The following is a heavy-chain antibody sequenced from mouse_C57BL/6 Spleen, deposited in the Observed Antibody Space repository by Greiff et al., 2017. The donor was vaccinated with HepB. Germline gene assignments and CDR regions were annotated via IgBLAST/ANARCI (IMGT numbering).Heavy chain of an antibody. CDR3: AREGTAQAPLAMDY. CDR1: GYAFSSSW. Sequence: QVQLQQSGPELVKPGASVKISCKASGYAFSSSWMNWVKQRPGKGLEWIGRIYPGDGDTNYNGKFKGKATLTADKSSSPAYMQLSSLTSEDSAVYCCAREGTAQAPLAMDYWGQGTSVTVSS. V-gene: IGHV1-82*01. J-gene: IGHJ4*01. CDR2: IYPGDGDT. D-gene: IGHD3-2*02.